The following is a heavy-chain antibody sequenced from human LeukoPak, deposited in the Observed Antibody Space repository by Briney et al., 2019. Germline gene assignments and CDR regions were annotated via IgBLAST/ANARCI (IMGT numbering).Heavy chain of an antibody. J-gene: IGHJ1*01. CDR2: ISGSGGST. Sequence: GGSLRLSCAASGLTFSSYAMSWVRQAPGKGLEWVSAISGSGGSTYYADSVKGRFTISRDNSKNTLYLQMNSLRAEDTAVYYCAKGDDSSGWYLHFQHWGQGTLVTVSS. D-gene: IGHD6-19*01. CDR1: GLTFSSYA. CDR3: AKGDDSSGWYLHFQH. V-gene: IGHV3-23*01.